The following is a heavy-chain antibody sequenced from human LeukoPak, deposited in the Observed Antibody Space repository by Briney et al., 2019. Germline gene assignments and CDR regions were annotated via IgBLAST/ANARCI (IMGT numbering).Heavy chain of an antibody. V-gene: IGHV3-23*01. J-gene: IGHJ4*02. D-gene: IGHD3-10*01. CDR1: GFTFSSYA. CDR2: ISGSGGST. CDR3: AKYYYGSGSSDFDY. Sequence: GGTLRLSCAASGFTFSSYAMSWVRQAPGKGLEWVSAISGSGGSTYYADSVKGRFTISRDNSKNTLYLQMNSLRAEDTAVYYCAKYYYGSGSSDFDYWGQGTLVTVSS.